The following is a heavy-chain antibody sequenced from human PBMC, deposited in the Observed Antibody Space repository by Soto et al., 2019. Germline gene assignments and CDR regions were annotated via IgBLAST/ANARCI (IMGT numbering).Heavy chain of an antibody. CDR1: GGSMTAYY. CDR3: ARVRGTAGKRYFDY. Sequence: ASETLSLTCTVSGGSMTAYYWNWMRQPPGKGLQWIGYTYYSGSTTYNPSLKSRVTISVDSSKNQFSLKLDSVTPADTAVYYCARVRGTAGKRYFDYWGPGTLVTVSS. CDR2: TYYSGST. D-gene: IGHD6-13*01. V-gene: IGHV4-59*01. J-gene: IGHJ4*02.